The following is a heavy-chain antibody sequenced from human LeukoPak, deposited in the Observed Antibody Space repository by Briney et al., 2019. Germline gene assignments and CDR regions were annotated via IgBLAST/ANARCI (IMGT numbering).Heavy chain of an antibody. J-gene: IGHJ3*02. CDR2: IYYSGST. CDR3: ARDQNRAFDI. Sequence: SQTLSLTCTVSGVSISNYYWSWIRQPPGKGLEWIGYIYYSGSTNHNPSLKSRVTISVDTSKNQFSLKLSSVTAADTAVYYCARDQNRAFDIWGQGTMVTVSS. V-gene: IGHV4-59*01. CDR1: GVSISNYY. D-gene: IGHD1-14*01.